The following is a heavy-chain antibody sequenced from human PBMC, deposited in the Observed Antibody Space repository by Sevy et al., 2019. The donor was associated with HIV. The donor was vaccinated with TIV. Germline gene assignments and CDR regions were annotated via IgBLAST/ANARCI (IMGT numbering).Heavy chain of an antibody. CDR3: AKGGCPYSSSWYLCSWFDP. J-gene: IGHJ5*02. Sequence: GGSLRLSCAASGFTFDDYAMHWVRQAPGKGLEWVSGISWNSGSIGYADSVKGRFTISRDNAKNSLYLQMNSLRAEDTALYYCAKGGCPYSSSWYLCSWFDPWGQGTLVTVSS. V-gene: IGHV3-9*01. CDR2: ISWNSGSI. CDR1: GFTFDDYA. D-gene: IGHD6-13*01.